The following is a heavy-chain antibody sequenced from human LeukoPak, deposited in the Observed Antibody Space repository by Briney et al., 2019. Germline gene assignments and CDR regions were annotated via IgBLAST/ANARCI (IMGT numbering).Heavy chain of an antibody. CDR2: IYYSGST. V-gene: IGHV4-59*01. J-gene: IGHJ5*02. CDR1: GGSISGYY. Sequence: PSETLSLTCTVSGGSISGYYWSRIRQPPRKGLEWIGYIYYSGSTNYNPSLKSRVTISVDTSKNQFSLKLSSVTAADTAVYYCARATDYDFWSGEDWFDPWGQGTMVTVSS. CDR3: ARATDYDFWSGEDWFDP. D-gene: IGHD3-3*01.